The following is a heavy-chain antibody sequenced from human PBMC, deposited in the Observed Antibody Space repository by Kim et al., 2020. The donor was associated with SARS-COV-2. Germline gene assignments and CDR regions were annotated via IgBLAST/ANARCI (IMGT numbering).Heavy chain of an antibody. V-gene: IGHV3-30*18. CDR2: ISYDGSNK. D-gene: IGHD2-15*01. CDR3: AKAVLYCSGGSCYPRTYYYYGMDV. CDR1: GFTFSSYG. Sequence: GGSLRLSCAASGFTFSSYGMHWVRQAPGKGLEWVAVISYDGSNKYYADSVKGRFTISRDNSKNTLYLQMNSLRDEDTAVYYCAKAVLYCSGGSCYPRTYYYYGMDVWGQGTTVTVSS. J-gene: IGHJ6*02.